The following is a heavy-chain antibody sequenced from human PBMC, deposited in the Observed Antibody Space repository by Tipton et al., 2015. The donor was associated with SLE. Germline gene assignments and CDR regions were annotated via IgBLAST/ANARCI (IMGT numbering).Heavy chain of an antibody. D-gene: IGHD1-1*01. J-gene: IGHJ2*01. V-gene: IGHV3-7*01. CDR1: GFTFSSYA. CDR2: IKQDGSEK. CDR3: ARDPNWNPHWYFDL. Sequence: SLRLSCAASGFTFSSYAMSWVRQAPGKGLEWVANIKQDGSEKYYADSVKGRFTISRDNSKNTLYLQMNSLRAEDTAVYYCARDPNWNPHWYFDLWGRGTLVTVSS.